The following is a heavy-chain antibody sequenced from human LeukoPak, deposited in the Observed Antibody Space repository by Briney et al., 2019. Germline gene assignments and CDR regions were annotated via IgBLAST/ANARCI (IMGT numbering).Heavy chain of an antibody. CDR1: GYTFTGYY. Sequence: GASVKVSCKASGYTFTGYYMHWVRQAPGQGLEWMGWISAYNGNTNYAQKLQGRVTMTTDTSTSTAYMELRSLRSDDTAVYYCARDYEKDIVVVPADWGQGTLVTVSS. V-gene: IGHV1-18*04. CDR3: ARDYEKDIVVVPAD. CDR2: ISAYNGNT. J-gene: IGHJ4*02. D-gene: IGHD2-2*01.